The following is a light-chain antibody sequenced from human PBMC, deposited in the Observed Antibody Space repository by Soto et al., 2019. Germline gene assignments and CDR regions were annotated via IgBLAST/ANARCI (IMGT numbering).Light chain of an antibody. CDR3: QQYYSTLLT. V-gene: IGKV4-1*01. J-gene: IGKJ4*01. CDR1: QSVLYSSNNKNY. Sequence: DIVMTQSPDSLAVSLGERATINCKSSQSVLYSSNNKNYLAWYQHKPGQPPKLLIYWASTRESGVPDRFSGSGSGTDFTLIISSLQAEDVAVYYCQQYYSTLLTFGGGTKVEIK. CDR2: WAS.